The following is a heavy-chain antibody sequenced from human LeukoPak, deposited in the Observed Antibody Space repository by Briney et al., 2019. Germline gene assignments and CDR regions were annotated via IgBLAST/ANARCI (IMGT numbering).Heavy chain of an antibody. CDR1: GGSISIYY. J-gene: IGHJ4*02. CDR3: ARSYYGGNSGRSFDY. Sequence: TSETLSLTCTVSGGSISIYYWSWIRQPPGKGLEWIGYIYYSGSTNYNPSLKSRVTISVDTSKNQFSLKLSSVTAADTAVYYCARSYYGGNSGRSFDYWGQGTLVTVSS. CDR2: IYYSGST. D-gene: IGHD4-23*01. V-gene: IGHV4-59*01.